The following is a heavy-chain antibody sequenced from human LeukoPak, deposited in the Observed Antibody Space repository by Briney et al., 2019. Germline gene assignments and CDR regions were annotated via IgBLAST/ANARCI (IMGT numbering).Heavy chain of an antibody. V-gene: IGHV4-59*01. J-gene: IGHJ6*02. CDR2: IYYTGSN. CDR3: ARVLRSNRIVVTASDYDYYYGMDV. D-gene: IGHD2-21*02. CDR1: GGSISYYY. Sequence: SETLSLTCTVSGGSISYYYWSWIRQSPGKGLEWIGYIYYTGSNNYNPSLKTRVTISVDTSKNQFSLKLSSVTAADTAVYYCARVLRSNRIVVTASDYDYYYGMDVWGQGITVTVSS.